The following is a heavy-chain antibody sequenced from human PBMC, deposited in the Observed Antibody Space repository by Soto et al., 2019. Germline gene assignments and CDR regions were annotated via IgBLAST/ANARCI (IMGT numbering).Heavy chain of an antibody. CDR2: ISWNSETI. D-gene: IGHD1-26*01. J-gene: IGHJ4*02. CDR3: VRGASLNFDY. V-gene: IGHV3-9*01. Sequence: GGSLRLSCAASGFTVDDYAMHWVRQAPGKGLEWVSGISWNSETIDYADSVKGRFTISRDNAKSSLFLQMNSLRPDDTALYYCVRGASLNFDYWGQGTLVTVSS. CDR1: GFTVDDYA.